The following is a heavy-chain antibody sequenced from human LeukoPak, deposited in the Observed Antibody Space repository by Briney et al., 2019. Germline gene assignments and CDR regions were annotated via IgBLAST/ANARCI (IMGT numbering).Heavy chain of an antibody. CDR1: GFTFSNYA. J-gene: IGHJ4*02. D-gene: IGHD2-15*01. Sequence: GGSLRLSCAASGFTFSNYAMGWVRQAPGKGLEWVSSISGSDTSTYYADSVKGRFTISRDDSKNTLSLQMNSLRAEDSAVYYCAKFYCTGGRCRNFDYWGLGTLVTVSS. CDR2: ISGSDTST. V-gene: IGHV3-23*01. CDR3: AKFYCTGGRCRNFDY.